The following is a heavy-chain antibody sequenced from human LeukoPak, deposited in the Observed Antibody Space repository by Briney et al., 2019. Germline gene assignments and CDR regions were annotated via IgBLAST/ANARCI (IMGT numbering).Heavy chain of an antibody. CDR3: ARRSMVRTVGYYYGMDV. V-gene: IGHV4-59*08. CDR2: IYYSGNT. CDR1: GGSISSDY. D-gene: IGHD4/OR15-4a*01. Sequence: SETLSLTCTVSGGSISSDYWSWIRQPPGKGLEWIGYIYYSGNTNYNPSLTSRATISVDTSKKQFSLKLSSVTAADTAVNYCARRSMVRTVGYYYGMDVWGQGTTVTVSS. J-gene: IGHJ6*02.